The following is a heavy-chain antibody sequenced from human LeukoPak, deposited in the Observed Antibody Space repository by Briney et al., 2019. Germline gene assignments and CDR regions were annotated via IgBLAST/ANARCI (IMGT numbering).Heavy chain of an antibody. CDR2: MFYSGST. CDR3: ARGRYGDYPPFDY. J-gene: IGHJ4*02. V-gene: IGHV4-61*01. CDR1: GGSVSSGSYY. Sequence: SETLSLTCTVSGGSVSSGSYYWSWIRQPPGKGLEWIGYMFYSGSTNHNPSLKSRVTISVDTSKNQMSLKLSSVTAADTAVYYCARGRYGDYPPFDYWGQGTLVTVSS. D-gene: IGHD4-17*01.